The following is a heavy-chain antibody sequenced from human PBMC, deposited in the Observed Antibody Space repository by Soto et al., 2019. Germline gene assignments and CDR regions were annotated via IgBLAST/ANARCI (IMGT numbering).Heavy chain of an antibody. D-gene: IGHD5-12*01. CDR2: IYHSGST. J-gene: IGHJ6*03. CDR3: ARDRGGVATTYYYYYMDV. V-gene: IGHV4-4*02. CDR1: SGSISSSNW. Sequence: QVQLQESGPGLVKPSGTLSLTCAVSSGSISSSNWWSWVRQPPGKGLEWIGEIYHSGSTNYNPSLKSGVTIAVDKSKNQFSLKLSSVTAADTAVYYCARDRGGVATTYYYYYMDVWGKGTTVTVSS.